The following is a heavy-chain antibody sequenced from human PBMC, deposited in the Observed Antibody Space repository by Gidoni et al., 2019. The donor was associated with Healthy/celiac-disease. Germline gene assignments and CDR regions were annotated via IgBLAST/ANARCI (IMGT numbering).Heavy chain of an antibody. J-gene: IGHJ4*02. V-gene: IGHV4-31*03. Sequence: QVQLQESGPGLVKPSQTLSLTCTVPGGSIRRGGYYWSWIRQHPGKGLEWIGYIYYSGSTYYNPSLKSRVTISVDTSKNQFSLKLSSVTAADTAVYYCARDRGAARRRGFDYWGQGTLVTVSS. D-gene: IGHD6-6*01. CDR1: GGSIRRGGYY. CDR3: ARDRGAARRRGFDY. CDR2: IYYSGST.